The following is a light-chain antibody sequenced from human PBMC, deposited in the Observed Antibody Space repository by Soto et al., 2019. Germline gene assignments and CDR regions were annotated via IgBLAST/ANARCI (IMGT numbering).Light chain of an antibody. J-gene: IGKJ1*01. Sequence: EIVMTQSPATLSVSPGERATLSCRASQSVSSDLAWYQQKPGQAPRLLIYGASTRATGIPAWFSGSGSGTEFTLTISSLQSEDFAVYYCQPYNNWPPTFGQGTKVEIK. CDR1: QSVSSD. CDR2: GAS. V-gene: IGKV3-15*01. CDR3: QPYNNWPPT.